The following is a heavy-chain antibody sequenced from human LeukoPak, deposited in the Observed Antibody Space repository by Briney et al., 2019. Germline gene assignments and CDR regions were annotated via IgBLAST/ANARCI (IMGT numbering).Heavy chain of an antibody. Sequence: ASVKVSCKASGYTFTGYYMHWVRQAPGQGLEWVGRINPNSGGTNYAQKFQGRVTMTRDTSISTAYMELSRLRSDDTAVYYCASLVLGSGYYRDAFDIWGQGTMVTVSS. CDR1: GYTFTGYY. CDR2: INPNSGGT. D-gene: IGHD3-22*01. V-gene: IGHV1-2*06. CDR3: ASLVLGSGYYRDAFDI. J-gene: IGHJ3*02.